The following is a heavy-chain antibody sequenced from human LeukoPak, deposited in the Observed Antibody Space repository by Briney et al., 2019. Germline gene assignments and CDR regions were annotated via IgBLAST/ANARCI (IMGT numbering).Heavy chain of an antibody. Sequence: GGSLRLSCAASGFTFSSYGMHWVRQAPGKGLEWVAFIRYDGSNKYYADSVKGRFTISRDNSKNTLYLQMNSLRAEDTAVYYCAKDYHSLTGGVGYYFDYWGQGTLVTVSS. V-gene: IGHV3-30*02. CDR3: AKDYHSLTGGVGYYFDY. CDR1: GFTFSSYG. CDR2: IRYDGSNK. D-gene: IGHD1-14*01. J-gene: IGHJ4*02.